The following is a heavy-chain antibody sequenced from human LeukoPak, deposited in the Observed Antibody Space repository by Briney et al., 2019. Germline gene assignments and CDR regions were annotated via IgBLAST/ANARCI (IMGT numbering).Heavy chain of an antibody. Sequence: SETLSLTCAVYGGSFSGYYWSWIRQPPGKGLEWIGEINHSGSTNYNPSLKSRVTISVDTSKNQFSLKLGSVTAADTAVYYCARGGSGSRKHYYGSGSPVAFDYWGQGTLVTVSS. CDR3: ARGGSGSRKHYYGSGSPVAFDY. V-gene: IGHV4-34*01. CDR2: INHSGST. CDR1: GGSFSGYY. D-gene: IGHD3-10*01. J-gene: IGHJ4*02.